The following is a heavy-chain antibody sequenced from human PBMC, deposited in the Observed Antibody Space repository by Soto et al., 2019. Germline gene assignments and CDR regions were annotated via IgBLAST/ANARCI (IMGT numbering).Heavy chain of an antibody. CDR2: ISAYNGNT. D-gene: IGHD3-9*01. CDR3: ARTYYDILTGYYFVRAGPPGFDY. CDR1: GYTFTSYG. J-gene: IGHJ4*02. V-gene: IGHV1-18*01. Sequence: ASVKVSCKASGYTFTSYGISWVRQAPGQGLEWMGWISAYNGNTNYAQKLQGRVTMTTDTSTSTAYMELRSLRSDDTAVYYCARTYYDILTGYYFVRAGPPGFDYWGQGTLVTVSS.